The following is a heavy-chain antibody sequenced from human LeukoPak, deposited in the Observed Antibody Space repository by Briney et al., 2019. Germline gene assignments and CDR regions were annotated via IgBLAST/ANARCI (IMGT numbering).Heavy chain of an antibody. Sequence: PGGSLRLSCAASEFTFSTYHMHWVRQAPGKGLEWVSSLSSSSSSFIYYADSVKGRFTISRDNAKNSLYLQMNSLRAEDTAVYYCARGLSTGIVLDYWGQGALVTVSS. V-gene: IGHV3-21*01. D-gene: IGHD6-6*01. CDR3: ARGLSTGIVLDY. CDR2: LSSSSSSFI. J-gene: IGHJ4*02. CDR1: EFTFSTYH.